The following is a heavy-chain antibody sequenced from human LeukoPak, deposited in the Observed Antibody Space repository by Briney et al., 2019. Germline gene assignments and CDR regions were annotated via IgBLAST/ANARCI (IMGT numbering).Heavy chain of an antibody. Sequence: GGSLRLSCAASGFTFSSYAMSWVSQAPGKGLEWVSAISGSGGSTYYADSVKGRFTISRDNSKNTLYLQMNSLRAEDTAVYYCAKTFYDILTGYLYYFDYWGQGTLVTVSS. CDR1: GFTFSSYA. D-gene: IGHD3-9*01. CDR3: AKTFYDILTGYLYYFDY. J-gene: IGHJ4*02. CDR2: ISGSGGST. V-gene: IGHV3-23*01.